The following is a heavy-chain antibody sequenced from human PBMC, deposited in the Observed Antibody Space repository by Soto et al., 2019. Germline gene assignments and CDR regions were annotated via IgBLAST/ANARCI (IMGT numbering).Heavy chain of an antibody. CDR1: GYTFTKYW. J-gene: IGHJ6*02. CDR2: IYPGDSDT. CDR3: AASIFYYGMDV. Sequence: AGESLKISCKGSGYTFTKYWIGWVRQMPGKGLEWMGIIYPGDSDTKYNPSFQGQVTISADKSITTTYLRWTSLKASDTAIYYCAASIFYYGMDVWGQGTTVTVSS. V-gene: IGHV5-51*01.